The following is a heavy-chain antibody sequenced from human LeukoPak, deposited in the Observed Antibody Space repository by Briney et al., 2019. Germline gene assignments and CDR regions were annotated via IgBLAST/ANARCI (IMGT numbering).Heavy chain of an antibody. CDR3: ACAFRSGSYYIFDS. D-gene: IGHD3-10*01. J-gene: IGHJ4*02. CDR1: GYTFSSYG. V-gene: IGHV1-18*01. Sequence: ASVKVSCKASGYTFSSYGISWVRQAPGQGLEWMGWISAYNGNTNYAQNFQGRVIITRDTSASTAYMELSSLRSEDTAVYYCACAFRSGSYYIFDSWGQGTLVTVSS. CDR2: ISAYNGNT.